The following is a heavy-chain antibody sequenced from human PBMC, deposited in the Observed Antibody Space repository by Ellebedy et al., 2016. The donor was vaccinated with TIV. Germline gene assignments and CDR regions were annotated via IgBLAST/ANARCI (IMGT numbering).Heavy chain of an antibody. CDR2: ISSNGGST. J-gene: IGHJ4*02. V-gene: IGHV3-64*02. Sequence: GESLKISCAASGFTFSNHAMHWVRQAPGKGLEYVSAISSNGGSTYYADSVKGRFTISRDNSKNTLYLQMDSLRADDMAVYFCARAGFGELSRIDHWGQGTLVTVSS. D-gene: IGHD3-10*01. CDR3: ARAGFGELSRIDH. CDR1: GFTFSNHA.